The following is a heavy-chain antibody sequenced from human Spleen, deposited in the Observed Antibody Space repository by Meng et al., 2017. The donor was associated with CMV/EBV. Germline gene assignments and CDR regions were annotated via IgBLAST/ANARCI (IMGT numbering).Heavy chain of an antibody. J-gene: IGHJ5*01. V-gene: IGHV5-51*01. CDR3: ARLMRGPNNWFDS. CDR2: IYPGGSET. Sequence: KASGFSFPNYGIAWVRQMPGKGLECMGSIYPGGSETRYSPSFQGQVTISADKSISTAYLQWSNLKASDSAMYYCARLMRGPNNWFDSWGQGTLVTVSS. CDR1: GFSFPNYG. D-gene: IGHD3-16*01.